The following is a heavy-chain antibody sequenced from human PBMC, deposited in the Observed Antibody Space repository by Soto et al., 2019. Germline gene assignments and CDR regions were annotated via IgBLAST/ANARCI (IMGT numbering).Heavy chain of an antibody. CDR3: ARARDSSHLDY. CDR1: GGTFSRYA. D-gene: IGHD3-22*01. CDR2: IVPILGTT. J-gene: IGHJ4*02. Sequence: SVKVSCKASGGTFSRYAIRWVRQAPGQGLEWMGGIVPILGTTDYAEKFQGRVTITADKSTSTAYMELTSLRPEDTAVYYCARARDSSHLDYWGQGTPVTVSS. V-gene: IGHV1-69*06.